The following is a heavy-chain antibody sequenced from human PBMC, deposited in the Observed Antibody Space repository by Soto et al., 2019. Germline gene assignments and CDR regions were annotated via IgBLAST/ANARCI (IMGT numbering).Heavy chain of an antibody. CDR1: GYTFTSYD. Sequence: ASVKVSCKASGYTFTSYDINWVRQATGQGLEWMGWMNPNNGNTGYAQKFQGRVTMTEDTSTNTAYMELSSLRSEDTAVYYCATVGYCTNGVCSRNWFDPWGQGTLVTVSS. CDR2: MNPNNGNT. D-gene: IGHD2-8*01. CDR3: ATVGYCTNGVCSRNWFDP. J-gene: IGHJ5*02. V-gene: IGHV1-8*01.